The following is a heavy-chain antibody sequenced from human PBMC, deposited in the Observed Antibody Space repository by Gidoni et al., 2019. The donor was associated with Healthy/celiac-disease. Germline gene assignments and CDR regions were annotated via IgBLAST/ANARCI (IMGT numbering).Heavy chain of an antibody. CDR1: GYTFTSYY. J-gene: IGHJ4*02. CDR3: ARVEYYDFWSGGGDY. D-gene: IGHD3-3*01. CDR2: INPSGGST. V-gene: IGHV1-46*01. Sequence: QVQLVQSGAEVKKPGASVKVSCKASGYTFTSYYMHWVRQAPGQGLEWMGIINPSGGSTSYAQKFQGRVTMTRDTSTSTVYMELSSLRSEDTAVYYCARVEYYDFWSGGGDYWGQGTLVTVSS.